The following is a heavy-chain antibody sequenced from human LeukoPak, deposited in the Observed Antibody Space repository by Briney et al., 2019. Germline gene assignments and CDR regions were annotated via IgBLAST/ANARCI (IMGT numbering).Heavy chain of an antibody. D-gene: IGHD3-10*01. Sequence: ASVKVSCKASGYTFTDYYIHWVRLAPGQGLEWMGWINPNSGGTNYAQKFQGWVTMTRDTSISTAYMDLSRLRSDDTAVYYCARESYGSGSYLADWGQGTLVTVSS. CDR3: ARESYGSGSYLAD. V-gene: IGHV1-2*04. CDR1: GYTFTDYY. J-gene: IGHJ4*02. CDR2: INPNSGGT.